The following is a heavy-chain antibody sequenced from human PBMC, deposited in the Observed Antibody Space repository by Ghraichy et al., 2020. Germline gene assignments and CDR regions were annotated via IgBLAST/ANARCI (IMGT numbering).Heavy chain of an antibody. D-gene: IGHD3-22*01. CDR1: GYTFTDYF. CDR2: INPNNGGT. V-gene: IGHV1-2*02. CDR3: AGEFYSDSIKALDY. J-gene: IGHJ4*02. Sequence: ASVKVSCKASGYTFTDYFIHWVRQAPGQGLEWMGGINPNNGGTSYAQKFQGRVTVTRDTSMSTLYMELSRLRSDDTAVYYCAGEFYSDSIKALDYWGQGILVTVSS.